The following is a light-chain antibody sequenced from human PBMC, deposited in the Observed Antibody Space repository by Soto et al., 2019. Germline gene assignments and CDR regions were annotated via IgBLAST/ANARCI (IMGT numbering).Light chain of an antibody. J-gene: IGLJ1*01. CDR3: CSNAGNVEV. V-gene: IGLV2-11*01. CDR1: SNDVGGYNY. CDR2: DVT. Sequence: QSALTQPPSVSGSPGQSVTISCTGTSNDVGGYNYVAWYQQHPGKAPKIMIYDVTKRPSGVPDRFSGSKSGNTASLTISGLQAEDEADSYCCSNAGNVEVFGTGTKVTVL.